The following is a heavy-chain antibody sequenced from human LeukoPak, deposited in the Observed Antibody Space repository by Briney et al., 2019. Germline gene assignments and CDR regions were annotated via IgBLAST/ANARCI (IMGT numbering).Heavy chain of an antibody. D-gene: IGHD3-16*01. CDR3: ARDTQGGYLDY. V-gene: IGHV3-53*01. Sequence: GGSLRLSCAASGFTFSSNYMSWVRQAPGKGLEWVSLVYSGSNTYYADSVKGRFTISRDNSKNTLYLQMNSLRAEGTAVYYCARDTQGGYLDYWGQGTLVTVSS. CDR1: GFTFSSNY. CDR2: VYSGSNT. J-gene: IGHJ4*02.